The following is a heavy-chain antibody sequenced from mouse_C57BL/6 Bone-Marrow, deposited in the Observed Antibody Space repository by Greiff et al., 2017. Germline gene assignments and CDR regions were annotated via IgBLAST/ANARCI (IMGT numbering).Heavy chain of an antibody. J-gene: IGHJ1*03. V-gene: IGHV1-69*01. Sequence: QVQLQQPGAELVMPGASVKLSCKASGYTFTSYWMHWVKQRPGQGLEWIGEIDPSDSYTNYNQKFKGKSTLTVDKSSSTAYMQLSSLTSEDSAVYYCAREGTTVDWYFDVWGTGTTVNVSS. D-gene: IGHD1-1*01. CDR2: IDPSDSYT. CDR1: GYTFTSYW. CDR3: AREGTTVDWYFDV.